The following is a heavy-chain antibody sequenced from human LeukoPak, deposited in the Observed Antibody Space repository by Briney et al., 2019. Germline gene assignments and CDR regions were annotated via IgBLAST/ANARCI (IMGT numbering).Heavy chain of an antibody. D-gene: IGHD3-10*01. CDR2: ISGSGGST. V-gene: IGHV3-23*01. J-gene: IGHJ6*03. CDR1: GFTFSSYA. CDR3: AKDRGLWYNYMDV. Sequence: GGSLRLSCAAPGFTFSSYAMSWVRQAPGKGLEWVSAISGSGGSTYYADSVKGRFTISRDNSKNTLYLQMNSLRAEDTAVYYCAKDRGLWYNYMDVWGKGTTVTVSS.